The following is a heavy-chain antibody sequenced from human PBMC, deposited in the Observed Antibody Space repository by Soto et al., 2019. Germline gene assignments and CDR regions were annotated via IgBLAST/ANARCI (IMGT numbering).Heavy chain of an antibody. J-gene: IGHJ4*02. Sequence: PGGSLRLSCAASGFTFSSYGMHWIRQAPGKGLEGVAVISYDGSNKDYADSVKGRFTISRDNSKNTLYLQMNSLRAEDTAVYYCAKHLGGYSSSWGDFDYWGQLSLGTV. CDR2: ISYDGSNK. CDR3: AKHLGGYSSSWGDFDY. V-gene: IGHV3-30*18. CDR1: GFTFSSYG. D-gene: IGHD6-13*01.